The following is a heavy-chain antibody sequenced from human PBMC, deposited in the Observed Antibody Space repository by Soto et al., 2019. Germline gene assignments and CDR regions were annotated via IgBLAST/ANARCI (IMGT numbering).Heavy chain of an antibody. V-gene: IGHV1-46*01. CDR3: ARAGLTTLELATTY. J-gene: IGHJ4*02. CDR2: INPSCGST. D-gene: IGHD5-12*01. Sequence: DSVKVACKASGYNFTSYYMHWVRQAPGQGLEWMGIINPSCGSTSYAQKFQGRVTMTRDTSISTVYMELSRLTSDDTAVYYCARAGLTTLELATTYWGQGTLVTVSS. CDR1: GYNFTSYY.